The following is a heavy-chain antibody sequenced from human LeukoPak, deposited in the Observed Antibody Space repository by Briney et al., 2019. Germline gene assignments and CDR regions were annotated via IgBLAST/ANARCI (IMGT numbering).Heavy chain of an antibody. D-gene: IGHD2-2*01. Sequence: GGSLRLSCSASGFTFSSYAMHWVRQAPGKGLEYVSAISSNGGSTYYADSVKGRFTISRDNSKNSLYLQMSSLRAEDTAVYYCVKDEYCSSTSCYARFDYWGQGTLVTVSS. CDR2: ISSNGGST. J-gene: IGHJ4*02. V-gene: IGHV3-64D*06. CDR3: VKDEYCSSTSCYARFDY. CDR1: GFTFSSYA.